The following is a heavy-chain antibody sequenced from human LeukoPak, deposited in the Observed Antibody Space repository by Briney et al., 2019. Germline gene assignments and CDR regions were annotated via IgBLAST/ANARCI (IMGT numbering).Heavy chain of an antibody. CDR1: GYTFTNYD. CDR2: MNPNSGNT. Sequence: VASVKVSCKASGYTFTNYDINWVRQATGQGLEWMGWMNPNSGNTGYAQNFQGRVTITRDTSISTAYMELSGLRSEDTAMYYCARGEADSSGYPPFDPWGQGTLVTVSS. D-gene: IGHD3-22*01. J-gene: IGHJ5*02. V-gene: IGHV1-8*03. CDR3: ARGEADSSGYPPFDP.